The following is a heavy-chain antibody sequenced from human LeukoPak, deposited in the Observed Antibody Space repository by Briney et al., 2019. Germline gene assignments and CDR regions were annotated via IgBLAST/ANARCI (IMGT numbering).Heavy chain of an antibody. CDR1: GGSFSGYY. J-gene: IGHJ5*02. CDR2: IYYSGST. V-gene: IGHV4-31*11. Sequence: PSETLSLTCAVYGGSFSGYYWSWIRQHPGKGLEWIGYIYYSGSTYYNPSLKSRVTISVDTSKNQFSLKLSSVTAADTAVYYCARDMGYGDYVHGHNWFDPWGQGTLVTVSS. CDR3: ARDMGYGDYVHGHNWFDP. D-gene: IGHD4-17*01.